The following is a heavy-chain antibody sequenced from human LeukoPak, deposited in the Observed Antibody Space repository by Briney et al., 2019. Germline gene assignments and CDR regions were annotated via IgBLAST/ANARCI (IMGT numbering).Heavy chain of an antibody. D-gene: IGHD3-9*01. CDR3: VRDGRYDY. CDR1: GFTFSSYW. CDR2: IKQDGSES. J-gene: IGHJ4*02. Sequence: AGGSLRLSCAASGFTFSSYWMSWVRQAPGKGLEWVANIKQDGSESNYVDSVKGRFTISRDNARNSMYLQMHSLRVEDTAVYYCVRDGRYDYWGQGILVTVSS. V-gene: IGHV3-7*03.